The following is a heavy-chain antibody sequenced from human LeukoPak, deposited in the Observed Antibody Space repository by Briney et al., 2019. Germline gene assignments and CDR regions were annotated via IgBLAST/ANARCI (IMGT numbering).Heavy chain of an antibody. CDR2: IYSGGST. CDR3: ARDQGYYFDY. V-gene: IGHV3-66*01. CDR1: GFTFSDYY. J-gene: IGHJ4*02. Sequence: GGSLRLSCAASGFTFSDYYMSWIRQAPGKGLEWVSVIYSGGSTYYADSVKGRFTISRDNSKNTLYLQMNSLRAEDTAVYYCARDQGYYFDYWGQGTLVTVSS.